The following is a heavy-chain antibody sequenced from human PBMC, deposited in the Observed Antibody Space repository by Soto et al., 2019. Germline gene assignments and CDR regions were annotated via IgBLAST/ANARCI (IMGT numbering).Heavy chain of an antibody. CDR1: GASISGFY. V-gene: IGHV4-4*07. CDR2: IYATGTT. D-gene: IGHD1-1*01. Sequence: NPSETLSLTCTVSGASISGFYWSWIRKSAGKGLEWIGPIYATGTTDYNPSLKSRVMMSVDTSKKQFSLKLRSVTAADTAVYYCVRDGTKTLPDWFDPWGQGISVTVS. J-gene: IGHJ5*02. CDR3: VRDGTKTLPDWFDP.